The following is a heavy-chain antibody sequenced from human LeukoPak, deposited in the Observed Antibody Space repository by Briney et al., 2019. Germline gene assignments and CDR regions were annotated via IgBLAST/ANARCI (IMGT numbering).Heavy chain of an antibody. CDR2: IYYSGST. J-gene: IGHJ6*03. V-gene: IGHV4-59*01. CDR1: GGSITGYY. Sequence: SETLSLTCTVSGGSITGYYWSWIRQPPGKGLEWIGYIYYSGSTNYNPSLKSRVTISVDTSKNQFSLKLTSVTAADTAVYYCARIGQVSAAPPTYYYYYMDVWGKGTTVTISS. D-gene: IGHD2-2*01. CDR3: ARIGQVSAAPPTYYYYYMDV.